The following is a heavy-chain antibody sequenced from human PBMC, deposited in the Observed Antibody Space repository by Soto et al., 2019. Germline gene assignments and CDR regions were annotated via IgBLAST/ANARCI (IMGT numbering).Heavy chain of an antibody. CDR2: INHSGST. Sequence: PSETLSLTCAVYGGSFSGYYWSWIRQPPGKGLEWIGEINHSGSTNYNPSLKSRVTISVDTSKNQFSLKLSSVTAADTAVYYCARGLNFDYWGQGTLVTVSS. CDR1: GGSFSGYY. CDR3: ARGLNFDY. J-gene: IGHJ4*02. V-gene: IGHV4-34*01.